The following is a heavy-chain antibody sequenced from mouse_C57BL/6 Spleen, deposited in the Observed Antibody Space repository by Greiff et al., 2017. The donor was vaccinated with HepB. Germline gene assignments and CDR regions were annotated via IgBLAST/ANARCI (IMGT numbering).Heavy chain of an antibody. V-gene: IGHV1-59*01. CDR2: IDPSDSYT. Sequence: QVHVKQPGAELVRPGTSVKLSCKASGYTFTSYWMHWVKQRPGQGLEWIGVIDPSDSYTNYNQKFKGKATLTVDTSSSTAYMQLSSLTSEDSAVYYCARSDYGRTYWYFDVWGTGTTVTVSS. CDR1: GYTFTSYW. J-gene: IGHJ1*03. CDR3: ARSDYGRTYWYFDV. D-gene: IGHD1-1*01.